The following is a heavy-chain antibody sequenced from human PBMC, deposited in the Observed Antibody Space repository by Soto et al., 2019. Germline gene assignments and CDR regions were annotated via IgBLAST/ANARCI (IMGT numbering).Heavy chain of an antibody. Sequence: LTCTVSGGSISSGGYYWSWIRQHPGKGLEWIGYIYYSGSTYYNPSLKSRVTISVDTSKNQFSLKLSSVTAADTAVYYCARVGNTMASGWFDPWGQGXLVTVSS. D-gene: IGHD3-10*01. J-gene: IGHJ5*02. CDR2: IYYSGST. CDR3: ARVGNTMASGWFDP. V-gene: IGHV4-31*03. CDR1: GGSISSGGYY.